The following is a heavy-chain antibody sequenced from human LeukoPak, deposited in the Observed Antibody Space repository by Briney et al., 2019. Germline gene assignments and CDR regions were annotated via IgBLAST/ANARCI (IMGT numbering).Heavy chain of an antibody. CDR1: GFTFSSYA. CDR2: IHYSGST. CDR3: ARHGQWLVRLDY. V-gene: IGHV4-39*01. D-gene: IGHD6-19*01. Sequence: GSLRLSCAASGFTFSSYAMNWVRQAPGKGLEWIGGIHYSGSTYYDPSLKSRVTISMDTSRNQFSLRLNSVTAADTAVYYCARHGQWLVRLDYWGQGTLVTVSS. J-gene: IGHJ4*02.